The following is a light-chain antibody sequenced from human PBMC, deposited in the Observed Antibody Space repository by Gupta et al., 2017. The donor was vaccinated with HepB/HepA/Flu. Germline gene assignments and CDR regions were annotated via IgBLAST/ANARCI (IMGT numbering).Light chain of an antibody. CDR2: MAS. J-gene: IGKJ4*01. CDR1: QSSSRY. CDR3: QQSCWALLT. Sequence: DIQLTQSPSSLSASVGDRITITCRASQSSSRYVYWDQQRPGKAPKLLSYMASSLQSGVPSMCGSSGSGTVFTITISSMQTEFGASYYWQQSCWALLTFGGGTKVEIK. V-gene: IGKV1-39*01.